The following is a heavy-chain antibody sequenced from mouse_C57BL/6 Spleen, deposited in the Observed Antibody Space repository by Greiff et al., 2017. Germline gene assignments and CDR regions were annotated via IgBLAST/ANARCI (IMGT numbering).Heavy chain of an antibody. V-gene: IGHV1-63*01. D-gene: IGHD1-1*02. CDR2: IYLGGGYT. Sequence: VQLQQSGAELVRPGTSVKMSCKASGYTFTNYWIGWAKQRPGHGLEWIGDIYLGGGYTNYNEKFKGKATLTADKSSSTAYMQFSSLTSEDSAIYYCARGGGNWYFDVWGTGTTVTVSA. CDR3: ARGGGNWYFDV. J-gene: IGHJ1*03. CDR1: GYTFTNYW.